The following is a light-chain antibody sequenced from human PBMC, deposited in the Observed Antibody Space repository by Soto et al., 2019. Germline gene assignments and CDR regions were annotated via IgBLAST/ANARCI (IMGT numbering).Light chain of an antibody. Sequence: EIVLTQSPATLSLSPGERATLSCRASQSVSSYLAWYQHKPGQAPRLLINDASNRATDIPTRFSGSGSGTDFTLTISSLAPEDFAVYYCQQDTNWPPGLTFGGGTKVEIK. CDR1: QSVSSY. V-gene: IGKV3-11*01. CDR2: DAS. J-gene: IGKJ4*01. CDR3: QQDTNWPPGLT.